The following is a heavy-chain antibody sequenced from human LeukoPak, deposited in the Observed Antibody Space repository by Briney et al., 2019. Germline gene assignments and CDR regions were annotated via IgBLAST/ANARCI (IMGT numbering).Heavy chain of an antibody. CDR1: GFIFSTYG. D-gene: IGHD3-10*01. CDR2: ISGSGLNT. CDR3: AKGGGYGSGTYSED. V-gene: IGHV3-23*01. Sequence: GGSLRLSCAASGFIFSTYGMTWFRQAPGRGLEWVSGISGSGLNTYYADSVKGRFTSSRDNSMNMLYLQMNSLRAEDTAVYYCAKGGGYGSGTYSEDWGQGILVTVS. J-gene: IGHJ4*02.